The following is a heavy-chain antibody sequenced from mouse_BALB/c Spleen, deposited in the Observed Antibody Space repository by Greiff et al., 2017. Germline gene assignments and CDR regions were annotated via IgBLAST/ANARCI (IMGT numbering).Heavy chain of an antibody. V-gene: IGHV3-2*02. D-gene: IGHD1-1*01. J-gene: IGHJ4*01. Sequence: EVHLVESGPGLVKPSQSLSLTCTVTGYSITSDYAWNWIRQFPGNKLEWMGYISYSGSTSYNPSLKSRISITRDTSKNQFFLQLNSVTTEDTATYYCARFTTVVDAMDYWGQGTSVTVSS. CDR1: GYSITSDYA. CDR2: ISYSGST. CDR3: ARFTTVVDAMDY.